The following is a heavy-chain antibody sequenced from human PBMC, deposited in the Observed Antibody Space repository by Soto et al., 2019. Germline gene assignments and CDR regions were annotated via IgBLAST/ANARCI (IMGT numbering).Heavy chain of an antibody. Sequence: GASVKVSCKASGYTFTRYTMNWVRQAPGQRLEWMGWINPDNGNTKSSQKFQDRVIITRDTSASTAYMDLSSLRSEDTAVYYCARDHGMVTGTTSLDPWGQGTLVTVSS. J-gene: IGHJ5*02. CDR2: INPDNGNT. CDR1: GYTFTRYT. CDR3: ARDHGMVTGTTSLDP. V-gene: IGHV1-3*01. D-gene: IGHD1-7*01.